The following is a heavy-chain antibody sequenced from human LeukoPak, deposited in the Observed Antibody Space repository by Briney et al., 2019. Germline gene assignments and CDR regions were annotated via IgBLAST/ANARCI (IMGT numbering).Heavy chain of an antibody. CDR1: GFTFSSYG. CDR2: IRYDERDQ. V-gene: IGHV3-30*02. J-gene: IGHJ4*02. D-gene: IGHD3-10*01. CDR3: ARDGGLYSVIRGADYNSFDY. Sequence: GGSLRLSCAASGFTFSSYGIHWVRQAPGKGLECVAFIRYDERDQYYADSVKGRFTISRDNSQNTLYLQMYSLRAEDTAAYYCARDGGLYSVIRGADYNSFDYWGQGTLVTVSS.